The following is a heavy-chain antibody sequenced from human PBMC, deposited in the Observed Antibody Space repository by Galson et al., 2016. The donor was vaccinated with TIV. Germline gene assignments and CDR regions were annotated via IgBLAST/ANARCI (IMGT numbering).Heavy chain of an antibody. D-gene: IGHD2-2*01. CDR1: GHTFTSYD. CDR2: MNPNSGNT. Sequence: SVKVSCKASGHTFTSYDMNWVRQAPGQGLEWMGWMNPNSGNTGYTQKFQGRVTMTRDTSVSTAYMELTNLRSEDTAVYFSAQLVRKGGMTRCYGDHVDYWGQGTLVTVSS. V-gene: IGHV1-8*01. CDR3: AQLVRKGGMTRCYGDHVDY. J-gene: IGHJ4*02.